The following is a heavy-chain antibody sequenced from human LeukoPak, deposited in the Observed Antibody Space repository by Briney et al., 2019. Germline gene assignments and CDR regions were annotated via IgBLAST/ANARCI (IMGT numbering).Heavy chain of an antibody. V-gene: IGHV3-74*01. J-gene: IGHJ4*02. D-gene: IGHD5-24*01. CDR3: AKDSDRDGYNYWIPVYYFDY. CDR1: GLTFSSHW. Sequence: PGGSLRLSCAASGLTFSSHWMHWVRQAPGKGLVWVSRITNDGSSTTYADSVKGRFTISRDNSKNTLYLQMNSLRAEDTAVYYCAKDSDRDGYNYWIPVYYFDYWGQGTLVTVSS. CDR2: ITNDGSST.